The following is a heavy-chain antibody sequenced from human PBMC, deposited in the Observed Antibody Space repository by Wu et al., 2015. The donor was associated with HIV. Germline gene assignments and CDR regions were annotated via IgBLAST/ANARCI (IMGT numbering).Heavy chain of an antibody. D-gene: IGHD3-22*01. CDR2: IIPIFGTA. V-gene: IGHV1-69*12. CDR1: GGTFSSYA. CDR3: ARDGYYDSSGYYHYYYYGMDV. J-gene: IGHJ6*02. Sequence: QVQLVQSGAEVKKPGSSVKVSCKASGGTFSSYAISWVRQAPGQGLEWMGGIIPIFGTANYAQKFQGRVTITADESTSTAYMELSSLRSEDTAVYYCARDGYYDSSGYYHYYYYGMDVWGQGDHGHRLL.